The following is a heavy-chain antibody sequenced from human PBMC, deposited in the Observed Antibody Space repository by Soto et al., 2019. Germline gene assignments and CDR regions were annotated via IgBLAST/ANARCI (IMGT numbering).Heavy chain of an antibody. CDR3: AKDHGKYASSSGLFGMDV. Sequence: HPGGSLRLSCTASGFTFSPYAMTWVRQAPGKGLEWVSAISVGGGSTDYADSVKGRFTISRDNSKNTLYLQMNSLRAEDTAVYYCAKDHGKYASSSGLFGMDVWGQGTTVTVSS. D-gene: IGHD6-6*01. V-gene: IGHV3-23*01. CDR2: ISVGGGST. J-gene: IGHJ6*02. CDR1: GFTFSPYA.